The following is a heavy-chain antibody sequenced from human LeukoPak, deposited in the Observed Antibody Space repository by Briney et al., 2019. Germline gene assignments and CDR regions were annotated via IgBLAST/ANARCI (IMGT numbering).Heavy chain of an antibody. CDR1: GYNFITYW. CDR2: VYPGDSDT. J-gene: IGHJ4*02. V-gene: IGHV5-51*01. D-gene: IGHD3-22*01. CDR3: ARTYHYGSNGDAGEFDF. Sequence: GESLHISCQGSGYNFITYWIAWVRQMPGKGLEWMGIVYPGDSDTRYSPSFQGQVTISADKSISTAYLQWSSLAASDTAVYYCARTYHYGSNGDAGEFDFGGQGTLVTV.